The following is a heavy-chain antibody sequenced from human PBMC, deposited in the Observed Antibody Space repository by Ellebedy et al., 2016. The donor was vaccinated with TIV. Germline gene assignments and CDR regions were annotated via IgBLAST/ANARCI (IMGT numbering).Heavy chain of an antibody. J-gene: IGHJ3*01. CDR3: ARDMAYDAFDA. V-gene: IGHV3-7*01. Sequence: GGSLRLXCAASGFTFSDYYMTWIRQAPGKGLEWVANINDDAKERYYVDSLRGRFTISRDNTKNSLYLQINSLRVEDTAVYYCARDMAYDAFDAWGRGTSVIVPS. CDR2: INDDAKER. CDR1: GFTFSDYY. D-gene: IGHD5-24*01.